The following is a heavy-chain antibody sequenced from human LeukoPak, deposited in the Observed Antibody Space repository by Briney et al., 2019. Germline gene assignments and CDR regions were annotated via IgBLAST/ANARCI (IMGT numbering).Heavy chain of an antibody. J-gene: IGHJ3*02. CDR2: ISSSGSTI. Sequence: GGSLRLSCAASGFTFSDYYMSWIRQAPGKGLEWVSYISSSGSTIYYADSVKGRFTISRDNAKNSLYLQMNSLRAEDTAVYYCARSPLRATDAFDIWGQGTMVTVSS. CDR3: ARSPLRATDAFDI. CDR1: GFTFSDYY. V-gene: IGHV3-11*04. D-gene: IGHD5-12*01.